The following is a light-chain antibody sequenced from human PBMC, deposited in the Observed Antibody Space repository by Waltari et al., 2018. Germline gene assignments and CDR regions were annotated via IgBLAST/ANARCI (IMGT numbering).Light chain of an antibody. CDR3: MQALQTPFT. V-gene: IGKV2-28*01. CDR2: LGS. CDR1: QSLLHSNGYNY. Sequence: DIVMTQSPLSLPVTPGEPASISCRSIQSLLHSNGYNYLDWYLQKPGQSPQLLIYLGSNRASGVPDRFSGSGSGTEFTLKISRVEAEDVGVYYCMQALQTPFTFGPGTKVDIK. J-gene: IGKJ3*01.